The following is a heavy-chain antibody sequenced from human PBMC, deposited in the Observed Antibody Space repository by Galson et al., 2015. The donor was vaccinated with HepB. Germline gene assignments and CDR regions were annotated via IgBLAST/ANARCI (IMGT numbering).Heavy chain of an antibody. J-gene: IGHJ5*02. Sequence: SVKVSCKASGYTFISYDINWVRQATGQGLEWVGWMNPKSGDTGYAQKFQGRVTMTRDTSISTAYMELSSLISEDTAVYYCARNPAYTGWFDPWGQETLVTVSS. CDR2: MNPKSGDT. D-gene: IGHD3-16*01. CDR3: ARNPAYTGWFDP. V-gene: IGHV1-8*01. CDR1: GYTFISYD.